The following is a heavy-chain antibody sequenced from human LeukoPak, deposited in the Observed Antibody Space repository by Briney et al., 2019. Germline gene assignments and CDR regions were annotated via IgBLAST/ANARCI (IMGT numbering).Heavy chain of an antibody. V-gene: IGHV3-23*01. CDR2: IYENGGTT. CDR3: ARDIGWNGDAFDI. Sequence: GGSLRLSCVGSGFTFRSHAMSWVRQAPEKGLEFVSGIYENGGTTYYADSVKGRFSISRDNSKNTLYLQMDSLRGEDTAVYYCARDIGWNGDAFDIWGQGTMVTVSS. CDR1: GFTFRSHA. J-gene: IGHJ3*02. D-gene: IGHD1-1*01.